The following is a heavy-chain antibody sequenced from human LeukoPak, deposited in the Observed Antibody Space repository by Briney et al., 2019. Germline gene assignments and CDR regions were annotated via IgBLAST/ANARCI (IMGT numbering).Heavy chain of an antibody. D-gene: IGHD3-9*01. CDR2: ISAYNGNT. Sequence: GASVKVSCKASGYTFTSYGISWVRQAPGQGLEWMGWISAYNGNTNYAQKLQGRVTMTTDTSTSTAYMELRSLRSDDTAVYSCARYYDILTGYYRYYYYMDVWGKGTTVTVSS. CDR3: ARYYDILTGYYRYYYYMDV. J-gene: IGHJ6*03. V-gene: IGHV1-18*01. CDR1: GYTFTSYG.